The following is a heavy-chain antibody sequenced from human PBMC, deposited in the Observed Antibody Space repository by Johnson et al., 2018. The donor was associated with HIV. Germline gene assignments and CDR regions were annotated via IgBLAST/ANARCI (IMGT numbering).Heavy chain of an antibody. J-gene: IGHJ3*02. CDR3: AKDQAPEKKYSPGAFDI. Sequence: VQLVESGGGLIQPGGSLRLSCAASGFTVSSNYMSWVRQAPGKGLEWVSVIYSGGSTYHADSVRGRFTISRDNAKNSLYLQLNSLRAEDTAVNYCAKDQAPEKKYSPGAFDIWGQGTMVTVSS. D-gene: IGHD2-21*01. CDR1: GFTVSSNY. V-gene: IGHV3-53*01. CDR2: IYSGGST.